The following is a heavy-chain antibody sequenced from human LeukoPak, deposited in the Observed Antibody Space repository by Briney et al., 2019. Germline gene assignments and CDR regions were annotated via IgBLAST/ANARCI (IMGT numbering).Heavy chain of an antibody. CDR2: IPYDGSNK. CDR1: GFTFSSYA. J-gene: IGHJ4*02. D-gene: IGHD3-10*01. Sequence: PGRSLRLSCAASGFTFSSYAMHWVRQAPGKGLEWVAVIPYDGSNKYYADSVKGRFTISRDNSKNTLYLQMNSLRAEDTAVYYCARGGVLLWFGELSPVDYWGQGTLVTVSS. CDR3: ARGGVLLWFGELSPVDY. V-gene: IGHV3-30*04.